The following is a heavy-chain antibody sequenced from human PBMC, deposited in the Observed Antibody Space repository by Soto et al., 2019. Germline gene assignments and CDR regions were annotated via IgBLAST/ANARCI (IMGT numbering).Heavy chain of an antibody. J-gene: IGHJ4*02. CDR1: GFTFSSYW. CDR3: ARDIWEVAAAGIL. V-gene: IGHV3-7*01. D-gene: IGHD6-13*01. CDR2: IKQDGSEK. Sequence: VQLVESGGGLVQPGGSLRLSCAASGFTFSSYWMSWVRQAPGKGLEWVANIKQDGSEKYYVDSVKGRFTISRDNAKNSLYLQMNSLRAEDTAVYYCARDIWEVAAAGILWGQGTLVTVSS.